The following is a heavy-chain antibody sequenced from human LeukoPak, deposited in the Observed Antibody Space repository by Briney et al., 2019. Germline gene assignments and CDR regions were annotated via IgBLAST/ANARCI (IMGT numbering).Heavy chain of an antibody. D-gene: IGHD2-2*02. J-gene: IGHJ4*02. V-gene: IGHV4-61*02. CDR1: GGSISSGGYY. Sequence: SETLSLTCTVSGGSISSGGYYWSWIRQHPGKGLEWIGRFYTNGNTHYNPSLKSRVTMSVDTSKNQFSLKLSSVTAADTAVYYCACGGPYCSSTSCYTNWGQGTLVTVSS. CDR2: FYTNGNT. CDR3: ACGGPYCSSTSCYTN.